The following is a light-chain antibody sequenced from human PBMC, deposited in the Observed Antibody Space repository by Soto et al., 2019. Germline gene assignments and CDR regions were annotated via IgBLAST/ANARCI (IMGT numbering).Light chain of an antibody. CDR3: QQLNSNPLT. V-gene: IGKV1-9*01. CDR2: AAP. CDR1: QGISCY. J-gene: IGKJ4*01. Sequence: DIQLTQSPYFLASSLGDRVTITCRASQGISCYVAWYQQKLGKVPKLLNYAAPTLQSGVPSRFSGSGSGTAFTLTIISLQHEDVATYYCQQLNSNPLTFGGGTKVEIK.